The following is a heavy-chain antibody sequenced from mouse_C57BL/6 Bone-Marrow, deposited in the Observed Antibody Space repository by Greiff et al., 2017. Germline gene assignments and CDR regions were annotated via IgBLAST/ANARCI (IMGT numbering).Heavy chain of an antibody. J-gene: IGHJ4*01. CDR1: GYSFTGYY. V-gene: IGHV1-42*01. Sequence: VQLQQSGPELVKPGASVKLSCKASGYSFTGYYMNWVKQSPGKSLEWIGEINPSTGGTTYNQKFKAKATLTVDKSSSTAYIQLKRLTSEDSAVYDGARRRSSYDAKDYGDQGNGVTV. CDR3: ARRRSSYDAKDY. CDR2: INPSTGGT.